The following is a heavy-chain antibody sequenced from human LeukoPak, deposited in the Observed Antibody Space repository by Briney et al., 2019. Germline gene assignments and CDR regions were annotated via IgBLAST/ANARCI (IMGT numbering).Heavy chain of an antibody. Sequence: GGSLRLSCAASGFTFSNYAMNWVRQVPGKGLEWVSGITAYDGNTFYADSVKGRFTISRDNSKNTVNLLMNSLRAEDTAVYHCAKGHGSGSRLVDVWGKGATVTVSS. V-gene: IGHV3-23*01. J-gene: IGHJ6*04. CDR1: GFTFSNYA. CDR3: AKGHGSGSRLVDV. D-gene: IGHD3-10*01. CDR2: ITAYDGNT.